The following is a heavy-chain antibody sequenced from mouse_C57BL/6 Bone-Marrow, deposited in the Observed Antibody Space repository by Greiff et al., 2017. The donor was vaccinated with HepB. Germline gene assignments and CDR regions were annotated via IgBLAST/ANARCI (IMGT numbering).Heavy chain of an antibody. Sequence: QVQLQQSGAELVKPGASVKMSCKASGYTFTSYWITWVKQRPGQGLEWIGDIYPGSGSTNYNEKFKSKATLTVDTSSSTAYMQLSSLTSEDSAVYYCARETYYYGSSRYWYFDVWGTGTTVTVSS. CDR1: GYTFTSYW. J-gene: IGHJ1*03. V-gene: IGHV1-55*01. CDR3: ARETYYYGSSRYWYFDV. CDR2: IYPGSGST. D-gene: IGHD1-1*01.